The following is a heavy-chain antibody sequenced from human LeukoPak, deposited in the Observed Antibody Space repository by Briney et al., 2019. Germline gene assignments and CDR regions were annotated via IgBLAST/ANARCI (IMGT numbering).Heavy chain of an antibody. CDR1: GHTSTTYA. V-gene: IGHV1-3*01. CDR2: INAGNGNI. Sequence: VASVKVSCKASGHTSTTYAIHWVRQAPGQGLEWMGWINAGNGNIKYSQKFQGRVTITGDTSASTAYMELSSLRSEDTAVYYCARGYCSSTSCYMDVWSQGTTVTVSS. D-gene: IGHD2-2*01. CDR3: ARGYCSSTSCYMDV. J-gene: IGHJ6*02.